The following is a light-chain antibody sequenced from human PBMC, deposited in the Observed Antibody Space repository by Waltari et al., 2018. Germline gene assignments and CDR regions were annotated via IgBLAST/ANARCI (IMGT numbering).Light chain of an antibody. CDR2: GAA. Sequence: DIVLTQSPGTLSLSPGERATLSCRGSQSVSSTYLAWYQQKPGQAPRLLIYGAASRATGIPDRCSGSGSGTAFTLTISRLEPEDSAVYYCQQYGSSPMFTFGQGTKLEI. CDR3: QQYGSSPMFT. V-gene: IGKV3-20*01. J-gene: IGKJ2*01. CDR1: QSVSSTY.